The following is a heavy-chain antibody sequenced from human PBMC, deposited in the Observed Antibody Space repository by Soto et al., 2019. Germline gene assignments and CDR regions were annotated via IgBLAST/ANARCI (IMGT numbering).Heavy chain of an antibody. V-gene: IGHV1-8*01. CDR2: MNPNSGNT. CDR3: ARGLRTMIRSVSAFDI. CDR1: GYTFTSYD. D-gene: IGHD3-16*01. J-gene: IGHJ3*02. Sequence: QVQLVQSGAEVKKPGASVKVSCKASGYTFTSYDINWVRQATGQGLEWMGWMNPNSGNTGYAKKFQGRVTMTRNTSISTAYMELSSLRSEDTALYYGARGLRTMIRSVSAFDIWGQGTMVTVSS.